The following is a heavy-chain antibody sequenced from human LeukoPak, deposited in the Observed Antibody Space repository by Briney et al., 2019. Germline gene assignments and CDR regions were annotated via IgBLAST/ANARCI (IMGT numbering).Heavy chain of an antibody. Sequence: GGSLRLSCAASGFTFDDYAMHWVRQAPGKGLEWVSGITWNSGTIAHADSVKGRFTISRDNAKNSLYLQMNSLRAEDMALYYCAKSGYCYGFDYWGQGTLVTVSS. D-gene: IGHD5-18*01. CDR1: GFTFDDYA. J-gene: IGHJ4*02. CDR2: ITWNSGTI. CDR3: AKSGYCYGFDY. V-gene: IGHV3-9*03.